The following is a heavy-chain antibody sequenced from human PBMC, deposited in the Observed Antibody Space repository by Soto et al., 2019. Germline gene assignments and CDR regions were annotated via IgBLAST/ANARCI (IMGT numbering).Heavy chain of an antibody. CDR1: GFTFDDYA. CDR3: AKGSYGDYARNWFDP. J-gene: IGHJ5*02. CDR2: ISWNSGSI. V-gene: IGHV3-9*01. D-gene: IGHD4-17*01. Sequence: GGSLRLSCAASGFTFDDYAMHWVRQAPGKGLEWVSGISWNSGSIGYADSVKGRFTISRDNAKNSLYLQMNSLRAEDTALYYCAKGSYGDYARNWFDPWGQGTLVTVSS.